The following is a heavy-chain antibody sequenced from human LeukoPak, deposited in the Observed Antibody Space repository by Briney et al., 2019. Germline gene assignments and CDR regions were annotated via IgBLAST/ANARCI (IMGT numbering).Heavy chain of an antibody. CDR2: ISSSSSYI. D-gene: IGHD6-19*01. CDR3: ARTGEWLENFDY. CDR1: GLTFSSYS. J-gene: IGHJ4*02. Sequence: GGSLRLSCAASGLTFSSYSMNWGREVPGKGLEWGSSISSSSSYIYYADSVKGRFTISRDNAKNSLYLQTNSLRAEDTAVYYCARTGEWLENFDYWGQGTLVTVSS. V-gene: IGHV3-21*01.